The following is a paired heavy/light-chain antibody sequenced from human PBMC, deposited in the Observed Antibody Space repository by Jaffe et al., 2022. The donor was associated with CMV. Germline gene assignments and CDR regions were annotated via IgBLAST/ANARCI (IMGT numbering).Light chain of an antibody. CDR1: QGISSY. CDR2: AAS. CDR3: QQYYSFPRT. Sequence: VIWMTQSPSLLSASTGDRVTISCRMSQGISSYLAWYQQKPGKAPELLIYAASTLQSGVPSRFSGSGSGTDFTLTISCLQSEDFATYYCQQYYSFPRTFGQGTKVEIK. V-gene: IGKV1D-8*01. J-gene: IGKJ1*01.
Heavy chain of an antibody. D-gene: IGHD4-17*01. CDR1: GYTFTSYG. J-gene: IGHJ6*03. V-gene: IGHV1-18*04. CDR3: ARGREDYGDYGHYYYYYMDV. Sequence: QVQLVQSGAEVKKPGASVKVSCKASGYTFTSYGISWVRQAPGQGLEWMGWISAYNGNTNYAQKLQGRVTMTTDTSTSTAYMELRSLRSDDTAVYYCARGREDYGDYGHYYYYYMDVWGKGTTVTVSS. CDR2: ISAYNGNT.